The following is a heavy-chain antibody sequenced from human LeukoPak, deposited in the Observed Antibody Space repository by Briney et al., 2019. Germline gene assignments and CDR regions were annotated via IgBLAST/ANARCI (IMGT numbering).Heavy chain of an antibody. J-gene: IGHJ3*02. CDR1: GFTFRSYA. Sequence: GGSLRLSYAASGFTFRSYAMSWVRQAPGKGLEWVSGISGSGGSTYYADSVKGRFTISRDNFKNTLYLQMNSLRAEDTAVYYCAKNDYGGLDAFDIWGQGTMVTVSS. CDR3: AKNDYGGLDAFDI. V-gene: IGHV3-23*01. D-gene: IGHD4-23*01. CDR2: ISGSGGST.